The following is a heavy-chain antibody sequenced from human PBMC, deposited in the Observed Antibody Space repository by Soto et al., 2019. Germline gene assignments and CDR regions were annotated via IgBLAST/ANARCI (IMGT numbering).Heavy chain of an antibody. V-gene: IGHV3-23*01. CDR3: AKDPGITIFGVVIPNGYFDY. J-gene: IGHJ4*02. D-gene: IGHD3-3*01. Sequence: GGSLRLSCAASGFTFSSYAMSWVRQAPGKGLEWVSAISGSGGSTYYADSVKGRFTISRDHSKNTLYLQMNSLRAEDTAVYYCAKDPGITIFGVVIPNGYFDYWGQGTLVTVSS. CDR2: ISGSGGST. CDR1: GFTFSSYA.